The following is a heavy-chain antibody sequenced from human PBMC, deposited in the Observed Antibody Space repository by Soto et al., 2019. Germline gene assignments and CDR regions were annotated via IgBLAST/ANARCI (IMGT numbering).Heavy chain of an antibody. J-gene: IGHJ4*02. D-gene: IGHD6-6*01. CDR1: GFTFSSYS. CDR2: ISSSSIYI. Sequence: GGSLRLSCAASGFTFSSYSINWVRQAPGKGLEWVSSISSSSIYIYYADSVKGRFTISRDNAKNSLYLQMNSLRAEDTAVYYCARAGEYSSSSFDYWGQRTLVAVSS. V-gene: IGHV3-21*01. CDR3: ARAGEYSSSSFDY.